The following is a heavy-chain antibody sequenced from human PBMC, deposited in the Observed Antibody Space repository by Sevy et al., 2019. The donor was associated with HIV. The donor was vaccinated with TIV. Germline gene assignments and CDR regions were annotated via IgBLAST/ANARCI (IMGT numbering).Heavy chain of an antibody. J-gene: IGHJ5*02. D-gene: IGHD3-10*01. CDR3: ARGFETPRGFDP. V-gene: IGHV4-4*02. Sequence: SETLSLTCGVSGGSISSSNWWHWVRQPPGKGLGWIGEIYRSGNTNYNPSLKSRVTISVDNSKNQFSLQLNSVTAADTAVYYCARGFETPRGFDPWGQGTLVTVSS. CDR1: GGSISSSNW. CDR2: IYRSGNT.